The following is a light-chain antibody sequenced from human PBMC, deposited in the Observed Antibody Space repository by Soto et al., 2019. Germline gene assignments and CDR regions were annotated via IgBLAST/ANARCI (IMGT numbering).Light chain of an antibody. CDR1: SSNIGADFD. V-gene: IGLV1-40*01. CDR3: QSYDSSLSAVV. CDR2: VNT. J-gene: IGLJ2*01. Sequence: QLVLTQPPSVSGAPGQGVTISCTGGSSNIGADFDVHWYQQLPGTAPKLLIYVNTNRPSGVPDRFSGSKSGTSASLAITGLQAEDEADYYCQSYDSSLSAVVFGGGTKLTVL.